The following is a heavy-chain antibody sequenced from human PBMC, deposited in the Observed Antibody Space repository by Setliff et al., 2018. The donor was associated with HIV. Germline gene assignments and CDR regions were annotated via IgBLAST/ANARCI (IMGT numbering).Heavy chain of an antibody. D-gene: IGHD2-2*01. CDR2: IYTSGST. Sequence: SETLSLTCTVSGGSISSGSYYWSWIRQPAGKGLEWIGYIYTSGSTNYNPSLKSRVTISVDTSKNQFSLKLSSVTAADTAVYYCARGRSDCSSTSCQYYYYMDVWGQGTTVTVSS. CDR1: GGSISSGSYY. J-gene: IGHJ6*03. CDR3: ARGRSDCSSTSCQYYYYMDV. V-gene: IGHV4-61*09.